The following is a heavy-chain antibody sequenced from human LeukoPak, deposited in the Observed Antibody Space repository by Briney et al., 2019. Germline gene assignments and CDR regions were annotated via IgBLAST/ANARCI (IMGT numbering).Heavy chain of an antibody. Sequence: SETLSLTCTVSGGSISSYYWSWIRQTPGKGLEWIGYIYYSGSTNYNPSLKSRVTISVDTSKNQFSLKLSSVTAADTAVYYCARGLYYYGSGSSPLDYWGQGTLVTVSS. CDR1: GGSISSYY. V-gene: IGHV4-59*01. CDR3: ARGLYYYGSGSSPLDY. CDR2: IYYSGST. D-gene: IGHD3-10*01. J-gene: IGHJ4*02.